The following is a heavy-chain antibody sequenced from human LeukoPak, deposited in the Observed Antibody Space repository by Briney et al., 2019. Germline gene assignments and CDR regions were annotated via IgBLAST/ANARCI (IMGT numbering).Heavy chain of an antibody. CDR3: AKGTYCGGDCYPQAPNYYFSMDV. J-gene: IGHJ6*02. V-gene: IGHV3-30*18. CDR1: GCTSSSYG. Sequence: PAGPLRLSCAASGCTSSSYGMYWVHQAPLKSHLRVAIISYDGSNNYYGDSVKGRLTISRDNSKNTLYLQMNSLRAEDAAVYYCAKGTYCGGDCYPQAPNYYFSMDVWGQGTTVTVSS. CDR2: ISYDGSNN. D-gene: IGHD2-21*02.